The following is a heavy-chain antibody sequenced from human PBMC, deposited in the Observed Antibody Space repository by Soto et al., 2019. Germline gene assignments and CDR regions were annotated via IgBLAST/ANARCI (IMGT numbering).Heavy chain of an antibody. CDR1: GGSISSGDYY. D-gene: IGHD3-16*02. Sequence: QVQLQESGPGLVKPSQTLSLTCTVSGGSISSGDYYWSWIRQSPGKGLEWIGYIYYSGITYYNPSLKSRVTISVDTSKNQFSLKLSSVTAADTAVYYCAVYLQKSDLFDSWGQGTLVTVSS. J-gene: IGHJ4*02. CDR3: AVYLQKSDLFDS. V-gene: IGHV4-30-4*01. CDR2: IYYSGIT.